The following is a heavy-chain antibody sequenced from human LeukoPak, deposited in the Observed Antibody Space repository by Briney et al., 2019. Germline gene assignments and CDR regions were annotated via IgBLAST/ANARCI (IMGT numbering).Heavy chain of an antibody. Sequence: ASVKVSCKASVYTFTSYGVSWVRQAPGQRLEWLGWISAYNGNTNYAQKLQGRVTMTTDTSTSTAYMERRSLRSVDTAVYYCARDSPYSSSWYSSDAFDIWGQGTMVTVSS. D-gene: IGHD6-13*01. CDR1: VYTFTSYG. J-gene: IGHJ3*02. V-gene: IGHV1-18*01. CDR3: ARDSPYSSSWYSSDAFDI. CDR2: ISAYNGNT.